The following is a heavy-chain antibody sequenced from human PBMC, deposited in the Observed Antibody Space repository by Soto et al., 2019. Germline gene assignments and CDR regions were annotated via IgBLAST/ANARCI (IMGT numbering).Heavy chain of an antibody. CDR3: AIRTTVTTRLGY. V-gene: IGHV4-4*02. D-gene: IGHD4-17*01. CDR1: GGSISSSNW. CDR2: IYHSGST. Sequence: QVQLQESGPGLVKPSGTLSLTCAVSGGSISSSNWWGWVRQPPGKGLEWIGEIYHSGSTNYNPSVKCRVTISVDKSKNPFSLKLSSVTAADTAVYYCAIRTTVTTRLGYWGQGTLVTVSS. J-gene: IGHJ4*02.